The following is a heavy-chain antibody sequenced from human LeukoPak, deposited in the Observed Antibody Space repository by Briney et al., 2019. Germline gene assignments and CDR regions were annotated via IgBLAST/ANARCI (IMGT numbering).Heavy chain of an antibody. Sequence: ASVKVSCKASGYSFSSGYIQWMRQAPGQGLEWMGGIIPIFGTANYAQKFQGRVTITADKSTSTAYMELSSLRSEDTAVYYCARGDSYGSGTVDYWGQGTLVTVSS. CDR2: IIPIFGTA. J-gene: IGHJ4*02. CDR3: ARGDSYGSGTVDY. CDR1: GYSFSSGY. D-gene: IGHD3-10*01. V-gene: IGHV1-69*06.